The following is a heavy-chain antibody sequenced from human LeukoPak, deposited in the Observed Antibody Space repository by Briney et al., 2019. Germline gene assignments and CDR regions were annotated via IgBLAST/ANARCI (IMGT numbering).Heavy chain of an antibody. CDR3: ANAYFIPGSRLGFFDP. J-gene: IGHJ5*02. V-gene: IGHV3-30*18. CDR2: ISYDGSKK. CDR1: TFTFNYNG. D-gene: IGHD2-21*01. Sequence: PGRSLRLSCAAYTFTFNYNGRHWVRQAPGKGLEWVAIISYDGSKKNYGDSVKGRFTISRDNSKNTLYLQMNSLRGEDTAVYYCANAYFIPGSRLGFFDPWGQGTLVTVSS.